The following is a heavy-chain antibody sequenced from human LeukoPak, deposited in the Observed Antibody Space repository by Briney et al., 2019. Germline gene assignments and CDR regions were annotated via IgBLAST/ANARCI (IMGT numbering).Heavy chain of an antibody. D-gene: IGHD1-7*01. CDR1: GFTFSSYA. CDR2: ISYDGSNK. V-gene: IGHV3-30-3*01. Sequence: GGSLRLSCAASGFTFSSYAMSWVRQAPGKGLEWVAVISYDGSNKYYADSVKGRFTISRDNSKNTLYLQMNSLRAEDTAVYYCARDLGWNYVYGMDVWGQGTTVTVSS. CDR3: ARDLGWNYVYGMDV. J-gene: IGHJ6*02.